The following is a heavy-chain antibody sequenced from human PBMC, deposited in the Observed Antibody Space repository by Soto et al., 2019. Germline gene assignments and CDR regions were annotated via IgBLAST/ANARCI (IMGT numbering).Heavy chain of an antibody. J-gene: IGHJ4*02. V-gene: IGHV4-59*01. Sequence: QGQLQESGPGLVKPSETLSLTCTVSGGSISSYYWSWIRQPPGKGLEWIGYIYYSGSTHYNPSLKSRVTISVDTSKNQFSLKVSSVTAADTAVYYCAGNWNDVRDYWGQGTLVTVSS. CDR2: IYYSGST. CDR1: GGSISSYY. CDR3: AGNWNDVRDY. D-gene: IGHD1-20*01.